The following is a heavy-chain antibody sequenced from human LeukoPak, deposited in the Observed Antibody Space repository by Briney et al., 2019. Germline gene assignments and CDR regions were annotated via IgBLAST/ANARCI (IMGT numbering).Heavy chain of an antibody. CDR3: ARDNWNYGSSMDV. J-gene: IGHJ6*02. Sequence: SETLSLTCTVSGGSVSSYYWSWIRQPPGKGLERIGYIYYSGSTNYNPSLKSRVTISVDTSKNQFSPKLSSVTAADTAVYHCARDNWNYGSSMDVWGQGTTVTVSS. V-gene: IGHV4-59*02. D-gene: IGHD1-7*01. CDR2: IYYSGST. CDR1: GGSVSSYY.